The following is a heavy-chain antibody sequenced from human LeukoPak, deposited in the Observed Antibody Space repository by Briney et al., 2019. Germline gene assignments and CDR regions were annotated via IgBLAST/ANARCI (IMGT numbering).Heavy chain of an antibody. J-gene: IGHJ5*02. V-gene: IGHV1-69*13. CDR2: IIPIFGTA. CDR3: ARGYCSSTSCYFDP. CDR1: GGTFSSYA. D-gene: IGHD2-2*01. Sequence: WASVKVSCKASGGTFSSYAISWVRQAPGQGLEWMGGIIPIFGTANYAQKFQGRVTITADESTSTAYMELSSLRSEDTAVYYCARGYCSSTSCYFDPWGQGTLVTVSS.